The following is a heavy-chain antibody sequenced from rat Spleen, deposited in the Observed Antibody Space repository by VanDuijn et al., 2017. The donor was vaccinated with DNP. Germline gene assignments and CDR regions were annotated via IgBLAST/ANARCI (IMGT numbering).Heavy chain of an antibody. CDR3: AGRPPPTRGPFDY. CDR1: GFTFGDHN. Sequence: EVQLVESGGGLVQPGRSLKLPCAASGFTFGDHNMAWVRQAPKKGLAWVATISYEGSSTYYRDPVKGRFIISRDNAKSTLYLQMDSLRSEDTATYYCAGRPPPTRGPFDYWGQGVMVTVSS. CDR2: ISYEGSST. J-gene: IGHJ2*01. D-gene: IGHD1-4*01. V-gene: IGHV5-7*01.